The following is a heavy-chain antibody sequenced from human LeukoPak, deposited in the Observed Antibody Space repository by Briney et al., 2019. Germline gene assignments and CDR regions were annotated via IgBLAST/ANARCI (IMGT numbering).Heavy chain of an antibody. D-gene: IGHD3-22*01. CDR2: FDYSGST. V-gene: IGHV4-39*01. CDR3: ARRYYYDSSGSSAFDI. Sequence: XXXYXGWIRXPPGXXVXXXGXFDYSGSTYYNPSLKSRVTISENTAKKQYTLKLSSVTAADTAVYYCARRYYYDSSGSSAFDIWGQGTMVTVSS. CDR1: XXXY. J-gene: IGHJ3*02.